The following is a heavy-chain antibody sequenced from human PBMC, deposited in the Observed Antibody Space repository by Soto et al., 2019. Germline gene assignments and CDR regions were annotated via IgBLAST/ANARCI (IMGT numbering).Heavy chain of an antibody. CDR1: GGTFSSYA. Sequence: QVQLVQSGAEVKKPGSSVKVSCKASGGTFSSYAISWVRQAPGQGLEWMGGIIPIFGTANYAQKFQGRVTITADESTRTAYMELCSLRSEDTAVYYCARSYCSGGSCYSLFDYWGQGTLVTVSS. V-gene: IGHV1-69*01. J-gene: IGHJ4*02. CDR2: IIPIFGTA. D-gene: IGHD2-15*01. CDR3: ARSYCSGGSCYSLFDY.